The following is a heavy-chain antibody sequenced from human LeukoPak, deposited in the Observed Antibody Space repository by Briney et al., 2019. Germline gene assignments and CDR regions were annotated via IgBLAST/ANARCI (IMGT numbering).Heavy chain of an antibody. D-gene: IGHD6-19*01. CDR1: GGTFSSYA. CDR3: ASCGIAVAGILNWFDP. J-gene: IGHJ5*02. CDR2: IIPIFGTA. V-gene: IGHV1-69*13. Sequence: ASVKVSCKASGGTFSSYAISWVRQAPGQGLEWMGGIIPIFGTANYAQKFQGRVTITADESTSTAYMELSSLRSEDTAVYYCASCGIAVAGILNWFDPWGQEPWSPSPQ.